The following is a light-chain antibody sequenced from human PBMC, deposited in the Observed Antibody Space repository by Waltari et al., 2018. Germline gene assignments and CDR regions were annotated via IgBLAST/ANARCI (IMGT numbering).Light chain of an antibody. CDR1: ALPKQY. Sequence: SYELTQPPSVSVSPGQTARITCSGDALPKQYAYWYQQKPGQAPVLVIYKDRERPSGIPERFSGSSSGTTVTLTISGGQAEDEADYYCQSADSSGKDVFGTGTKVTVL. CDR3: QSADSSGKDV. V-gene: IGLV3-25*03. J-gene: IGLJ1*01. CDR2: KDR.